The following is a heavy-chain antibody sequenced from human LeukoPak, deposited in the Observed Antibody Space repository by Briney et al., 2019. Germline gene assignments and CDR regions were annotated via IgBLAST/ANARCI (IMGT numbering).Heavy chain of an antibody. J-gene: IGHJ4*02. V-gene: IGHV3-7*05. CDR2: IKQDGSEK. Sequence: GGSLRLSCTASGFTFINSCMNWVRQAPGKGLEWVANIKQDGSEKYYVDSVKGRFTISRDNAKNSLYLQMNSLRAEDTAVYYCASTATFDYWGQGTLVTVSS. CDR1: GFTFINSC. CDR3: ASTATFDY. D-gene: IGHD1-26*01.